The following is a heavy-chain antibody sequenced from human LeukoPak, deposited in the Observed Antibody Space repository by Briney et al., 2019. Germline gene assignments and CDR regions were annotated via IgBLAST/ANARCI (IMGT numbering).Heavy chain of an antibody. Sequence: ASVKVSCKASGYSFTSYAMNWVRQAPGQGLEWMGWINTNTGNPTYAQGFTGRFVFSLDTSVSTAYLQISSLKAEDTAVYHCARDPVVPAVGTFTSWFDPWGQGTPVTVSS. D-gene: IGHD2-2*01. CDR2: INTNTGNP. CDR1: GYSFTSYA. CDR3: ARDPVVPAVGTFTSWFDP. V-gene: IGHV7-4-1*02. J-gene: IGHJ5*02.